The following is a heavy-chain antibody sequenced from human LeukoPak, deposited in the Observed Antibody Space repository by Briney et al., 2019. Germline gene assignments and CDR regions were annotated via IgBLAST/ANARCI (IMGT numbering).Heavy chain of an antibody. CDR3: ARARFSSRNRDGYLDS. V-gene: IGHV1-18*01. D-gene: IGHD6-13*01. J-gene: IGHJ4*02. CDR2: ISGINHNT. Sequence: GASVKVSCKASGYTFSNYGIHWVRQAPGHGLEWMGWISGINHNTNYPQTVQGRVTMTTDTSTAKAYMALRSLRSDDTAVYYCARARFSSRNRDGYLDSWGEGTLVSVSS. CDR1: GYTFSNYG.